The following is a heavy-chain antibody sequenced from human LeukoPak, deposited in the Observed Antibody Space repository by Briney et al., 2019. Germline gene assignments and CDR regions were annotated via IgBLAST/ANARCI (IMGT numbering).Heavy chain of an antibody. CDR2: IYYSGST. CDR1: GGSISSSSYY. CDR3: ARHEAAWSPDAFDI. V-gene: IGHV4-39*01. J-gene: IGHJ3*02. D-gene: IGHD1-1*01. Sequence: SETLSLTRTISGGSISSSSYYWGWIRQPPGKGLEWIGSIYYSGSTYYNPSLKSRVTISVDTSKNQFSLKLSSVTAADTAMYYCARHEAAWSPDAFDIWGQGTMVTVSS.